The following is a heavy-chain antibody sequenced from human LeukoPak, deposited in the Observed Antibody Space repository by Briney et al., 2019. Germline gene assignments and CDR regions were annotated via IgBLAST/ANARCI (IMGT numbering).Heavy chain of an antibody. Sequence: GGSLRLSCAASGFTFSSYATSWVRQAPGKGVEWVSGISGSGGSTNYADSVKGRFTISRDNSKNTLYLQMNSLRVEDTAVYYCAKDQGVYYMDVWGKGTTVTVSS. D-gene: IGHD3-10*01. V-gene: IGHV3-23*01. CDR1: GFTFSSYA. J-gene: IGHJ6*03. CDR2: ISGSGGST. CDR3: AKDQGVYYMDV.